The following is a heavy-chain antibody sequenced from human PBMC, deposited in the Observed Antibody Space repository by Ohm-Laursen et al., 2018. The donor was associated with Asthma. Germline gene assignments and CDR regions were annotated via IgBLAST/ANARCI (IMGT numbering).Heavy chain of an antibody. Sequence: SLRLSCSASGFTFSSYAMHWVRQAPGKGLEWVAVISYDGSNKYYADSVKGRFTISRDNSKNTLYLQMNSLRAEDTAVYYCARGGDTMIVVVILNWYFDLWGRGTLVTVSS. J-gene: IGHJ2*01. CDR3: ARGGDTMIVVVILNWYFDL. D-gene: IGHD3-22*01. CDR2: ISYDGSNK. CDR1: GFTFSSYA. V-gene: IGHV3-30-3*01.